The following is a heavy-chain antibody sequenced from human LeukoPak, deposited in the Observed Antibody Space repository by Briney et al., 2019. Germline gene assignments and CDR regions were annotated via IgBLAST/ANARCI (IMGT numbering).Heavy chain of an antibody. J-gene: IGHJ6*03. CDR1: GFTFSSYG. CDR3: AKESGYSYGSYYYYMGV. CDR2: IWYDGSNK. D-gene: IGHD5-18*01. V-gene: IGHV3-33*06. Sequence: GRSLRLSCAASGFTFSSYGMHWVRQAPGKGLEWVAVIWYDGSNKYYADSVKGRFTISRDNSKNTLYLQMNSLRAEDTAVYYCAKESGYSYGSYYYYMGVWGKGTTVTVSS.